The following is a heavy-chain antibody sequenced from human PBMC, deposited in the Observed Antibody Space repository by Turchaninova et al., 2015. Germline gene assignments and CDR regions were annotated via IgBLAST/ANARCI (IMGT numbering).Heavy chain of an antibody. J-gene: IGHJ6*03. D-gene: IGHD2-21*02. CDR3: XRHAVRDQKXSHMXX. Sequence: EVQLVQSGAEVKKPGESLKISCKGSGYSFTSYWIGWVRQMPGKVLEGMGNIYPCDSDTRYSXXXQAXXXVSAXKSIXTGYLXWSXXXASDTAMYXXXRHAVRDQKXSHMXXWGKXTTVTXSS. CDR1: GYSFTSYW. V-gene: IGHV5-51*01. CDR2: IYPCDSDT.